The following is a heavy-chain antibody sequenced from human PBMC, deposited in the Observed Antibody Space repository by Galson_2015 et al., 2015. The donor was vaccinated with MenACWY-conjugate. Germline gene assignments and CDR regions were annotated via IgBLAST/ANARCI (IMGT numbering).Heavy chain of an antibody. CDR2: IGSSSSMK. CDR3: ATSWGGDSRYFDL. CDR1: GFTFSSYE. V-gene: IGHV3-48*03. D-gene: IGHD2-21*01. J-gene: IGHJ2*01. Sequence: SLRLSCAASGFTFSSYEMNWVRQAPGKGLEWVSYIGSSSSMKYYADSVKGRFTVSRDNAKNSLYPQMNSLRAEDTAVYFCATSWGGDSRYFDLWGRGTLVTVSS.